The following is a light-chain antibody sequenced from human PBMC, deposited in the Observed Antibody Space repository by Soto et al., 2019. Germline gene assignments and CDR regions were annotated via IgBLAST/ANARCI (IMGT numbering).Light chain of an antibody. Sequence: AIQMTQSPSSLSASVGDRVTITCRASQGIRNDLGWYQQKPEKAPKLLIYAASSLQSGVPSRFSGSGSGTDFTLSISSLQPEDFATYYCLQDYNYPWTFVQGTKVEIK. CDR2: AAS. J-gene: IGKJ1*01. CDR3: LQDYNYPWT. CDR1: QGIRND. V-gene: IGKV1-6*01.